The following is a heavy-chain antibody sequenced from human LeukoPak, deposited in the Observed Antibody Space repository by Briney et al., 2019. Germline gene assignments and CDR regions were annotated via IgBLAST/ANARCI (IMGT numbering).Heavy chain of an antibody. D-gene: IGHD1-26*01. CDR1: GGSIGSGGYY. Sequence: SETLSLTCTVSGGSIGSGGYYWSWIRQPPGKGLEWIGYIYFSGSTNYNPSLKSRVTISVDTSKNQFSLKLSSVTAADTAVYCCARSKSQSGSYRYYFDYWGQGTLVTVSS. J-gene: IGHJ4*02. CDR3: ARSKSQSGSYRYYFDY. CDR2: IYFSGST. V-gene: IGHV4-61*08.